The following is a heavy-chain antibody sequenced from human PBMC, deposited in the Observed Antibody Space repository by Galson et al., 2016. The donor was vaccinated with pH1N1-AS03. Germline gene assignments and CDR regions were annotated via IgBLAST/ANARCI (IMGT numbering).Heavy chain of an antibody. CDR1: GFTFTNYS. CDR2: ISSSTSYI. D-gene: IGHD2-2*01. J-gene: IGHJ6*02. V-gene: IGHV3-21*01. Sequence: SLRLSCAASGFTFTNYSMNWVRQAPGQGLEWVSSISSSTSYIYYGGSVKGRFTISRDNVKNSLYLQMTSLRAEDTAVYYCSRGDYCSSTSCFWPPLYGMDVWGQGTTVTVSS. CDR3: SRGDYCSSTSCFWPPLYGMDV.